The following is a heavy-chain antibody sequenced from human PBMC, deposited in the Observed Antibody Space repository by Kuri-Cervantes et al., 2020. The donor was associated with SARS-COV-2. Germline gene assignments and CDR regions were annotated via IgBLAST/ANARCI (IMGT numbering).Heavy chain of an antibody. CDR3: ARDRRGAARPDAFDI. J-gene: IGHJ3*02. V-gene: IGHV1-69*13. CDR1: GGNFSSYA. D-gene: IGHD3-10*01. Sequence: SVKVSCKASGGNFSSYAVTWVRQSPGQGLEWMGGIIPIFGTANYAQKFQGSVTITADESTSTAYMELSSLRSEDTAVYYCARDRRGAARPDAFDIWGQGTMVTVSS. CDR2: IIPIFGTA.